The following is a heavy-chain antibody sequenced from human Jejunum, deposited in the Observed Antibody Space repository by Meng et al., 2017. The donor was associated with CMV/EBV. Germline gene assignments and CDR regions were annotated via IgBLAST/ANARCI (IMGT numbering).Heavy chain of an antibody. D-gene: IGHD4-17*01. CDR1: GYSFNDFY. J-gene: IGHJ4*02. CDR2: IKPDSGGT. CDR3: ARALWHGDYDFDY. Sequence: SGYSFNDFYIQWVRQAPGQGLEWMGWIKPDSGGTKSAYKFQGRVTMTRDMFSDTVYMELSRLRSDDTAVYYCARALWHGDYDFDYWGQGTLVTVSS. V-gene: IGHV1-2*02.